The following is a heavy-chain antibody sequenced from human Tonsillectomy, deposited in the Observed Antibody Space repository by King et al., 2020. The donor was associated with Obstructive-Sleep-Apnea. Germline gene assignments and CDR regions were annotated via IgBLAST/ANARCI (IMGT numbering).Heavy chain of an antibody. V-gene: IGHV4-31*03. J-gene: IGHJ5*02. CDR3: ARAPMGRGIIWWFDP. CDR2: IYYSGST. Sequence: VQLQESGPGLVKPSQTLSLTCTVSGGSISSGDYYWSWIRQHPGKGLEWIGNIYYSGSTNYNPFLKSRLTISVDTSKNQFPLTLSSVTAAGTAVYCCARAPMGRGIIWWFDPRGQGTLVTVSS. D-gene: IGHD3-10*01. CDR1: GGSISSGDYY.